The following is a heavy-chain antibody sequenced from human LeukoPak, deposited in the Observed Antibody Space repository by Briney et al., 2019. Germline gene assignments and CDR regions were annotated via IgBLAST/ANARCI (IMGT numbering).Heavy chain of an antibody. CDR3: ARDYGDRETDFDY. CDR2: ISYDGSNK. D-gene: IGHD4-17*01. V-gene: IGHV3-30*19. J-gene: IGHJ4*02. Sequence: PGGSLRLSCAASGFTFSSYGMHWVRQAPGKGLEWVAVISYDGSNKYYADSVKGRFTISRDNSKNTLYLQMNSLRADDTAVYYCARDYGDRETDFDYWGQGTLVTVSS. CDR1: GFTFSSYG.